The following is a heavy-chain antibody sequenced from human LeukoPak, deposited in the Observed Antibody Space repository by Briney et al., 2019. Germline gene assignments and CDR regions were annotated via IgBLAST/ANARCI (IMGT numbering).Heavy chain of an antibody. CDR2: INHSGST. Sequence: PSETLSLTCTVYGGCFSGHYWIWIRQPPGKGLEWIGEINHSGSTNYNPSLKSRVTISVDTSKNQFSLKLSSATAADTAVYYCAMHYAAATYGWFDPWGQGTLVTVSS. J-gene: IGHJ5*02. V-gene: IGHV4-34*01. CDR3: AMHYAAATYGWFDP. D-gene: IGHD2-15*01. CDR1: GGCFSGHY.